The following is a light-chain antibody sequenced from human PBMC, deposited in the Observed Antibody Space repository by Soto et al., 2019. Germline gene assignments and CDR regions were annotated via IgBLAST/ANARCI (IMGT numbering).Light chain of an antibody. V-gene: IGLV2-14*01. CDR2: DVS. CDR1: SSDVGGYNY. J-gene: IGLJ1*01. CDR3: TSYTSSSTPFYV. Sequence: QSVLAQPASVSGSPGQSITISCTGTSSDVGGYNYVSWFQHHPGKAPKLIISDVSDRPSGVSNRFSGSKSGNTASLTISGLQADDEADYYCTSYTSSSTPFYVFGTGTKVT.